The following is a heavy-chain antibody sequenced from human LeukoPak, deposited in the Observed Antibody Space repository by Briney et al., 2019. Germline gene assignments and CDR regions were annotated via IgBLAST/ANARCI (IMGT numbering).Heavy chain of an antibody. CDR2: ISGSGGST. D-gene: IGHD1-1*01. Sequence: PGGSLRLSCAASGFTFSSYAMSWVRQAPGKGLEWVSAISGSGGSTYYADSVKGRFTISRDNSKNTLYLQMNSLRAEDTAVYYCARQTTGGYYYGMDVWGQGTTVTVSS. V-gene: IGHV3-23*01. J-gene: IGHJ6*02. CDR3: ARQTTGGYYYGMDV. CDR1: GFTFSSYA.